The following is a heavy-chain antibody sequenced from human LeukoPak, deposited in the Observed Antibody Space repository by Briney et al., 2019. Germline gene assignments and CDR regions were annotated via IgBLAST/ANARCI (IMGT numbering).Heavy chain of an antibody. CDR1: VFTLRRHY. CDR3: ARDGGGGTYSNY. V-gene: IGHV3-53*01. Sequence: GVSLRLPRAASVFTLRRHYIRWVRHAPAKGLEWVSLINSGASTYYADSVKGRLTMSRDNSKNTLELQMNSLGAEDTAVYYCARDGGGGTYSNYWGQGTLVTVSS. D-gene: IGHD1-26*01. J-gene: IGHJ4*02. CDR2: INSGAST.